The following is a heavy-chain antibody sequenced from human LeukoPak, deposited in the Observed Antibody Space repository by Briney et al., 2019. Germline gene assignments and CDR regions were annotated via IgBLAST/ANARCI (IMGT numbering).Heavy chain of an antibody. CDR3: ARGGKQWRGGNYFDS. V-gene: IGHV1-3*03. CDR2: ITTGRGDT. CDR1: GYTFTDYA. Sequence: GASVKVSCRASGYTFTDYALHWVRQAPGQSLEWMGWITTGRGDTQYSQAFQRRITITRDKSASTVSMDLSALRSEDTAVYYCARGGKQWRGGNYFDSWGQGTLAAVSS. J-gene: IGHJ4*02. D-gene: IGHD6-19*01.